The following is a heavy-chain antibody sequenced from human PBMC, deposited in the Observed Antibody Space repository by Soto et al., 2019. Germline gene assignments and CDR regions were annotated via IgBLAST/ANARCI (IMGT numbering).Heavy chain of an antibody. D-gene: IGHD4-17*01. J-gene: IGHJ5*02. Sequence: QVQLVESGGGVVQPGRSLRLSCAASGFTFTSHAMHWVRQAPGKGLEWVAIISYDGSTTYYADSVKGRFTISRDNSKNTLYLQMNSLRADDTAVYFCARHLASTVTTSDWFDPWGQGTLVTVSS. CDR2: ISYDGSTT. CDR3: ARHLASTVTTSDWFDP. CDR1: GFTFTSHA. V-gene: IGHV3-30-3*01.